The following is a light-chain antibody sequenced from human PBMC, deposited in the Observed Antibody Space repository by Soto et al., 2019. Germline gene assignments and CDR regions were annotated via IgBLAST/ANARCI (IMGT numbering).Light chain of an antibody. CDR1: QSIDTH. V-gene: IGKV1-39*01. Sequence: DIRMTQSPSSLSASVGDRVTIACRASQSIDTHLNWYQQHPGKAPNALIYEASNLQNGVPSRFSGSGSGTDFTLTNSGLQPDDSATYYCQQTYSPPATFGQGTQVEIK. J-gene: IGKJ1*01. CDR3: QQTYSPPAT. CDR2: EAS.